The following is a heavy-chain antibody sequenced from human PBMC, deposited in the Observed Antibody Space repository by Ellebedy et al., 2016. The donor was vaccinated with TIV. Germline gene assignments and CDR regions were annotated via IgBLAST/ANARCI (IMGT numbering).Heavy chain of an antibody. CDR1: GFTFSSYG. CDR3: ARGRDGYNCPAY. D-gene: IGHD5-24*01. Sequence: GESLKISXAASGFTFSSYGMHWVRQAPGKGLEWVAVIWYDGSNKYYADSVKGRFTISRDNSKNTLYLQMNSLRAEDTAVYYCARGRDGYNCPAYWGQGTLVTVSS. V-gene: IGHV3-33*01. CDR2: IWYDGSNK. J-gene: IGHJ4*02.